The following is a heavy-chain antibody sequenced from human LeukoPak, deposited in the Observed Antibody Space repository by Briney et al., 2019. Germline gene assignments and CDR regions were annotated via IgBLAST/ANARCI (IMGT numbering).Heavy chain of an antibody. V-gene: IGHV4-38-2*02. CDR3: ARDPRWLTPDCTSTSCYENYFDP. CDR1: GYSIGSGYQ. J-gene: IGHJ5*02. D-gene: IGHD2-2*01. Sequence: SETLSLTCGVSGYSIGSGYQWAWIRQSPGKGLEWIGSIYHSGSAHYNPSLKSRVTISVETSKNQFSLNMYSVTAADTAVYYCARDPRWLTPDCTSTSCYENYFDPWGQGTLVTVSS. CDR2: IYHSGSA.